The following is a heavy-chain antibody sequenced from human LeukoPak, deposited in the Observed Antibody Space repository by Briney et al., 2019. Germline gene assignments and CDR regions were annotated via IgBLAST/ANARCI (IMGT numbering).Heavy chain of an antibody. CDR1: GGSISSYY. V-gene: IGHV4-59*08. CDR3: ARLLDYHGMDV. CDR2: IYYSGST. D-gene: IGHD2/OR15-2a*01. J-gene: IGHJ6*02. Sequence: PSETLSLTCTVSGGSISSYYWSWIRQPPGKGLEWIGYIYYSGSTNYNPSLKSRVTISVDTSKNQFSLKLSSVTAADTAVYYCARLLDYHGMDVWGQGTTVTVSS.